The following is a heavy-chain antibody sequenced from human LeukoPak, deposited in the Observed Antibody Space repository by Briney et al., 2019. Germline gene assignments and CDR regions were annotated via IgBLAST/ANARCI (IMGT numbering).Heavy chain of an antibody. Sequence: GGSLRLSRSASGFTFDSYAMHWVRQAPGKGLEYVSAISSNGGNTYYADSVKGRFTISRDNSKNTLYLQMSGLRAEDTAVYYCVVYYDILTGYHNYFDYWGQGTLVTVSS. V-gene: IGHV3-64D*06. J-gene: IGHJ4*02. CDR2: ISSNGGNT. CDR1: GFTFDSYA. CDR3: VVYYDILTGYHNYFDY. D-gene: IGHD3-9*01.